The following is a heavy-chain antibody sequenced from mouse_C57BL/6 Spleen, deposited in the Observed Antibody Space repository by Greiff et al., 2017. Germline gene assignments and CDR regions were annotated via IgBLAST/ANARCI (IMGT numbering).Heavy chain of an antibody. CDR3: TRKGSRSYY. V-gene: IGHV1-15*01. CDR2: IDPETGGT. J-gene: IGHJ2*01. Sequence: QVQLQQSGAELVRPGASVTLSCKASGYTFTDYEMHWVKQTPVHGLEWIGAIDPETGGTAYNQKFKGKAILTADKSSSTAYMELRSLTSEDSAVYYCTRKGSRSYYWGQGTTLTVSS. CDR1: GYTFTDYE. D-gene: IGHD1-1*01.